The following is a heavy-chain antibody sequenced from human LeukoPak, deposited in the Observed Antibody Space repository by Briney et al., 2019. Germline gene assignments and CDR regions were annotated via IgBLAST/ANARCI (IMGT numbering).Heavy chain of an antibody. J-gene: IGHJ2*01. CDR1: GGSISSGGYS. D-gene: IGHD3-10*01. Sequence: NPSETLSLTCAVSGGSISSGGYSWSWIRQPPGKGLEWIGYTYHSGSTYYNPSLKSRVTISVDRSKNQFSLKLSSVTAADTAVYYCASVGEFDLWGRGTLVTVSS. CDR3: ASVGEFDL. CDR2: TYHSGST. V-gene: IGHV4-30-2*01.